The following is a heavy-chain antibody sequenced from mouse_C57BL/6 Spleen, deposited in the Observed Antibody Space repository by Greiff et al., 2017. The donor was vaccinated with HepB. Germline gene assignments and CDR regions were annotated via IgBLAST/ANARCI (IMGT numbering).Heavy chain of an antibody. J-gene: IGHJ4*01. Sequence: EVKLVESGGGLVQPGGSMKLSCVASGFTFSNYWMNWVRQSPEKGLEWVAQIRLKSDNYATHYAESVKGRFTISRDDSKSSVYLQMNNLRAEDTGIYYCTTGTHYAMDYWGQGTSVTVSS. V-gene: IGHV6-3*01. D-gene: IGHD2-14*01. CDR3: TTGTHYAMDY. CDR2: IRLKSDNYAT. CDR1: GFTFSNYW.